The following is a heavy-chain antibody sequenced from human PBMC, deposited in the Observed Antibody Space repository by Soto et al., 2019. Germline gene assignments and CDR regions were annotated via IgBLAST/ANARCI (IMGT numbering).Heavy chain of an antibody. D-gene: IGHD2-15*01. Sequence: QVQLQESGPGLVKPSQTLSLTGTVSGGSINTGGYYWGWIRHLPGEGLEWIGHIFYTGTAYYNPSLRSRVTVSIDTSANQFSLHMYSVTAADTAMYYCARRLDDTPETFFNWFDPWGQGILVTVSS. CDR3: ARRLDDTPETFFNWFDP. CDR1: GGSINTGGYY. V-gene: IGHV4-31*03. CDR2: IFYTGTA. J-gene: IGHJ5*02.